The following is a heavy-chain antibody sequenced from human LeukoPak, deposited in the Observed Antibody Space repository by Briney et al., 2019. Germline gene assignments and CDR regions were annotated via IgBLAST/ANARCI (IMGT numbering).Heavy chain of an antibody. CDR1: GYSFTSYW. CDR2: IDPSDSYT. V-gene: IGHV5-10-1*01. CDR3: ASGAHYDILTGYYADWFDP. D-gene: IGHD3-9*01. J-gene: IGHJ5*02. Sequence: PGESLKISCKGSGYSFTSYWISWVRQMPGKGLEWMGRIDPSDSYTNYSPSFQGHVTISADKSISTAYLQWSSLKASDTVMYYCASGAHYDILTGYYADWFDPWGQGTLVTVSS.